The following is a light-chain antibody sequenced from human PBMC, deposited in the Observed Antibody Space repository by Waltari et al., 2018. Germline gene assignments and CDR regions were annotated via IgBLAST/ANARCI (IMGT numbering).Light chain of an antibody. V-gene: IGLV3-19*01. Sequence: SSELTQGPDVSVALGQTVKLTCQGDRLRTSYASWYQVKPGQAPVLVLFGKEKRPSGIPDRISGYSSGTTSSLTITGAQAEDEADYYCHSRKGRDNQVVFGGGTKLTVL. CDR1: RLRTSY. CDR3: HSRKGRDNQVV. J-gene: IGLJ3*02. CDR2: GKE.